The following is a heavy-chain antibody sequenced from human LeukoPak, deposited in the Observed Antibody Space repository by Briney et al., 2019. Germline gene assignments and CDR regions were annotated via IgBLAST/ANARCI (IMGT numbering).Heavy chain of an antibody. CDR2: INHSGST. Sequence: PSETLSLTCAVLDGSFRGYYWGWIRKPPGKGLEWFGEINHSGSTNYNPSLKSRVTISVDTSKTQFSLKLSSVTAADTAVYYCASRNIAAWSYFDYWGQGTLVTVSS. CDR3: ASRNIAAWSYFDY. V-gene: IGHV4-34*01. D-gene: IGHD6-25*01. J-gene: IGHJ4*02. CDR1: DGSFRGYY.